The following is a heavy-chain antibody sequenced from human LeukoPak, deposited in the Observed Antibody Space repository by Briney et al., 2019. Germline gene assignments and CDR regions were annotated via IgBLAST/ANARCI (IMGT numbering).Heavy chain of an antibody. V-gene: IGHV3-23*01. Sequence: GGSLILSCAASGFTFSSYAMSWVRQAPGKGLEWVSAISGSGGSTYYADSVKGRFTISRDNSKNTLYLQMNSLRAEDTAVYYCAKDFSYDFWSGYDYWGQGTLVTVSS. D-gene: IGHD3-3*01. CDR1: GFTFSSYA. CDR2: ISGSGGST. J-gene: IGHJ4*02. CDR3: AKDFSYDFWSGYDY.